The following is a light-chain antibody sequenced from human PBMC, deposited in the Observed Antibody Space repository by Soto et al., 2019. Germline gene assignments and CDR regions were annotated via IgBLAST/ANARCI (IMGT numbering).Light chain of an antibody. V-gene: IGLV2-14*01. Sequence: QSALTQPASVSGSPGQSITISCTGTSSDVGGYHDVSWYQQHPGKAPKLMIYEVTTRPSGISTRFSGSKSANTASLTISGLQAEDEEDYYCSSYTNNDAWVFGGGTKLTVL. CDR1: SSDVGGYHD. CDR2: EVT. J-gene: IGLJ3*02. CDR3: SSYTNNDAWV.